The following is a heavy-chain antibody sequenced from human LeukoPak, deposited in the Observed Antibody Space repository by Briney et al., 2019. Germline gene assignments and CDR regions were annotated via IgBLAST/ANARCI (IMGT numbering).Heavy chain of an antibody. V-gene: IGHV3-23*01. J-gene: IGHJ4*02. D-gene: IGHD2-15*01. CDR1: GFIFDDYT. CDR2: ISGSGGST. Sequence: PGGSLRLSCAASGFIFDDYTMHWVRQAPGKGLEWVSAISGSGGSTYYADSVKGRFTISRDNSKNTLYLQMSSLRVEDTAVYYCVRDMSGVVAASTEEYWGQGTLVTVSS. CDR3: VRDMSGVVAASTEEY.